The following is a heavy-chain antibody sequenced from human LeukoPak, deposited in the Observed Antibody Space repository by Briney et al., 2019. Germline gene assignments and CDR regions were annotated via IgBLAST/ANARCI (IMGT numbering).Heavy chain of an antibody. J-gene: IGHJ5*02. CDR2: IYYSGST. D-gene: IGHD5-18*01. Sequence: PSETLSLTCTVSGGSIGSSSYYWGWIRQPPGKGLEWIGSIYYSGSTYYNPSLKSRVTISVDTSKNQFSLKLSSVTAADTAVYYCATLTGYSYSLGWFDPWGQGTLVTVSS. CDR1: GGSIGSSSYY. V-gene: IGHV4-39*01. CDR3: ATLTGYSYSLGWFDP.